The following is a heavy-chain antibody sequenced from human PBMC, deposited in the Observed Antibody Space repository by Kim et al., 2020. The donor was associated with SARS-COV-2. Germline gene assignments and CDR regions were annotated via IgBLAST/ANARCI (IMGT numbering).Heavy chain of an antibody. CDR2: INPSGGST. V-gene: IGHV1-46*01. J-gene: IGHJ4*02. CDR1: GYTFTSYY. Sequence: ASVKVSCKASGYTFTSYYMHWVRQAPGQGLEWMGIINPSGGSTSYAQKFQGRVTMTRDTSTSTVYMELSSLRSEDTAVYYCARGGIVGATIPNAFDYWGQGTLVTVSS. CDR3: ARGGIVGATIPNAFDY. D-gene: IGHD1-26*01.